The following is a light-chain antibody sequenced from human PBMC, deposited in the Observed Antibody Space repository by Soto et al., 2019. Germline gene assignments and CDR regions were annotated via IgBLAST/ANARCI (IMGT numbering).Light chain of an antibody. CDR2: ANK. Sequence: QSVLTQPPSASGTPGQRVTISCSGSSSNIGGNTLNWYQQLPGTAPKLLIFANKERPSGVPDRFFASKSGTSASLAINGLQSDDESDYYCATWDVSLNGWVFCGGTKLTVL. CDR3: ATWDVSLNGWV. V-gene: IGLV1-44*01. CDR1: SSNIGGNT. J-gene: IGLJ3*02.